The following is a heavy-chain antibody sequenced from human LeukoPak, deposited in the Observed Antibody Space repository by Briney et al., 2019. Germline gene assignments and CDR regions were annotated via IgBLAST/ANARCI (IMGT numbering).Heavy chain of an antibody. V-gene: IGHV1-2*02. Sequence: ASVRVSCKASGYTFTGYYMHWVQQAPGQGLEWMGWINPNSGGTNYAQKFQGRVTMTRDTSISTAYMELSRLRSDDTAVYYCARVDNTFGGLIGNAVDYWGQGTLVTVSS. CDR1: GYTFTGYY. J-gene: IGHJ4*02. CDR2: INPNSGGT. CDR3: ARVDNTFGGLIGNAVDY. D-gene: IGHD3-16*02.